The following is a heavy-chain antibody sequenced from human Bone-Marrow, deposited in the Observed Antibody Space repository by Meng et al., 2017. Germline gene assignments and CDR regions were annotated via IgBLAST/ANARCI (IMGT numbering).Heavy chain of an antibody. J-gene: IGHJ3*02. V-gene: IGHV1-2*02. D-gene: IGHD3-22*01. CDR1: GYTFTGYY. Sequence: ASVKVSCKASGYTFTGYYMHWVRQAPGQGLEWMGWISPNSGGTNYAQKFQGRVTMTRDTSISTAYMELSRLRSDDTAVYYCARGRFDTYYYDSSGYWGAFDIWGQGTMVTVSS. CDR2: ISPNSGGT. CDR3: ARGRFDTYYYDSSGYWGAFDI.